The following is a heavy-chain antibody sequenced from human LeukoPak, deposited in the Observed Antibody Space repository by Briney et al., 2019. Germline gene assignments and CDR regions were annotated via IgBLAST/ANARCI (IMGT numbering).Heavy chain of an antibody. V-gene: IGHV3-7*01. CDR2: IKQDGSEK. D-gene: IGHD5-24*01. CDR1: GFTFSSFW. CDR3: ARERDGRFFDY. Sequence: GGSLRLSCAASGFTFSSFWMSWVRQAPGKGLEWVANIKQDGSEKYFVDSVRGRFTISRDNSKNSLHLQMNTLRAEDTAVYYCARERDGRFFDYWGQGTLVTVSS. J-gene: IGHJ4*02.